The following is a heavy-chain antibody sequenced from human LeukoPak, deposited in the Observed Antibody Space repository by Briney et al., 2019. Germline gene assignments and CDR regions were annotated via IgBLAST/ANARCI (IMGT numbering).Heavy chain of an antibody. Sequence: SETLSLTCTVCGGSISSCYWSWIRRPPGEGGEWMGYIYYGGSTNYNPSLRSRVTISVDPSKNQFSLKLSSVTAADTAVYYCARHWNADYYDSSGPYYFDYWGQGTLVTVSP. J-gene: IGHJ4*02. V-gene: IGHV4-59*08. CDR3: ARHWNADYYDSSGPYYFDY. CDR2: IYYGGST. D-gene: IGHD3-22*01. CDR1: GGSISSCY.